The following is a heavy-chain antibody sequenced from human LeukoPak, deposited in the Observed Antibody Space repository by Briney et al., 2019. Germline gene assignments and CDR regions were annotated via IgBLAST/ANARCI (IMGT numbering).Heavy chain of an antibody. J-gene: IGHJ4*02. CDR1: GFTFDDYA. V-gene: IGHV3-9*01. CDR3: AREGPMLRGVIGGKIDY. Sequence: GGSLRLSCAASGFTFDDYAMHWVRQAPGKGLEWVSGISWNSGSIGYADSVKGRFTISRDNAKNSLYLQMNSLRAEDTALYYCAREGPMLRGVIGGKIDYWGQGTVVTVSS. D-gene: IGHD3-10*01. CDR2: ISWNSGSI.